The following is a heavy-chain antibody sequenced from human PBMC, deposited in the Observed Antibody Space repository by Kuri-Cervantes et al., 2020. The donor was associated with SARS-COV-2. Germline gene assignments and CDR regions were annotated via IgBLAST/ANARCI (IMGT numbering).Heavy chain of an antibody. CDR1: GYSISSGYY. D-gene: IGHD2-2*01. J-gene: IGHJ4*02. Sequence: ESLKISCTVSGYSISSGYYWGWIRQPPGKGLEWIGSIYHSGSTYYNPSLKSRVTISVDTSKNQFSLKLSSVTAADTAVYYCARVGSCSSTSCSLFDYWGQGTLVTVSS. CDR3: ARVGSCSSTSCSLFDY. CDR2: IYHSGST. V-gene: IGHV4-38-2*02.